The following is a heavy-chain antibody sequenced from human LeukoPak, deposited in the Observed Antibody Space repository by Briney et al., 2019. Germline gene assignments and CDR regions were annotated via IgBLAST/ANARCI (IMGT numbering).Heavy chain of an antibody. CDR1: GGTFSSYA. V-gene: IGHV1-69*06. J-gene: IGHJ6*02. Sequence: SVKVSCKASGGTFSSYAISWVRQAPGQGLEWMGGIIPIFGTANYAQKFQGRVTITADKSTSTACMELSSLRSEDTAVYYCATTAYGDSDYYYYGMDVWGQGTTVTVSS. CDR3: ATTAYGDSDYYYYGMDV. CDR2: IIPIFGTA. D-gene: IGHD4-17*01.